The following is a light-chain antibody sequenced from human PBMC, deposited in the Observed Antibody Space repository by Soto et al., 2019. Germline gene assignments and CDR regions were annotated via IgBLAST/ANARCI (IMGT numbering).Light chain of an antibody. CDR1: QDISHY. Sequence: DIQMPQSPSSLSAAVGSTFRLTFHASQDISHYLNWYQQKPGKALKLLIYDASNLHPGVPSRFRGSGSGTEFSFKITSLQPEDVATYYCQKYDDLPITFGQGTRLEIK. CDR3: QKYDDLPIT. CDR2: DAS. J-gene: IGKJ5*01. V-gene: IGKV1-33*01.